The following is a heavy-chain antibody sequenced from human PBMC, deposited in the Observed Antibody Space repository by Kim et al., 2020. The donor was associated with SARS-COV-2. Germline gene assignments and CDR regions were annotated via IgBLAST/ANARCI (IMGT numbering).Heavy chain of an antibody. CDR2: ISYDGSNK. D-gene: IGHD6-13*01. CDR1: GFTFSSYA. V-gene: IGHV3-30*04. J-gene: IGHJ6*02. CDR3: ASTLPSYSSSWYGGSYRYYYYGMDV. Sequence: GGSLRLSCAASGFTFSSYAMHWVRQAPGKGLEWVAVISYDGSNKYYADSVKGRFTISRDNSKNTLYLQMNSLRAEDTAVYYCASTLPSYSSSWYGGSYRYYYYGMDVWGQGTTVTVSS.